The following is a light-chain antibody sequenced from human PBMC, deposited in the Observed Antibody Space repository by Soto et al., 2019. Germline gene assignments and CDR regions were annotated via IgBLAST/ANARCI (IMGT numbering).Light chain of an antibody. CDR1: QSVSSKY. V-gene: IGKV3-20*01. CDR2: GAS. J-gene: IGKJ4*01. Sequence: EIVLTQSPGTLSLSPGERATLSCRASQSVSSKYLGWYQQKPGQAPRLLIYGASTRATGIPDRFSGSGSGTDFTLAISRLEPEDCAVYDGQQFHSSGRTFGGGTKVEIK. CDR3: QQFHSSGRT.